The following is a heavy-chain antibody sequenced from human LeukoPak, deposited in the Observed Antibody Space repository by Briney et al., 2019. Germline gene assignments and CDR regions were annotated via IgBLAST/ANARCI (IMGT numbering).Heavy chain of an antibody. CDR1: GFTFDDYA. D-gene: IGHD6-13*01. J-gene: IGHJ4*02. CDR3: AKDSVAYIAAAGSFDY. Sequence: PGGSLRLSCAASGFTFDDYAIHWVRQAPRKGLEWVSGISWNSGSMDYADSVKGRFTISRDNAKNSLYLQMNSLKSEDTALYYCAKDSVAYIAAAGSFDYWGQGALVTVSS. CDR2: ISWNSGSM. V-gene: IGHV3-9*01.